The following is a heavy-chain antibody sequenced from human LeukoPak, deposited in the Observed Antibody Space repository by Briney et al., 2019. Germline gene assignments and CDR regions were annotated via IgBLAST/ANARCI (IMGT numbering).Heavy chain of an antibody. CDR3: ARDDLEDCSSTSCYSYYYYGMDV. Sequence: GGSLRLSCAASGFTFSSYSMNWVRQAPGKGLEWVSYISSSGSTIYYADSVKGRFTISRDNAKNSLYLQMNSLRDEDTAVYYCARDDLEDCSSTSCYSYYYYGMDVWGQGTTVTVSS. D-gene: IGHD2-2*01. CDR1: GFTFSSYS. J-gene: IGHJ6*02. V-gene: IGHV3-48*02. CDR2: ISSSGSTI.